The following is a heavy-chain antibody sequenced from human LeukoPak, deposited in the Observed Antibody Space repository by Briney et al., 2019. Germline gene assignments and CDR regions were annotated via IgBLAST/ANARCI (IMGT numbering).Heavy chain of an antibody. CDR2: INHSGRS. Sequence: SETLSLTCAVYGGSFRGFYWTWIRQSPGKGLEWIGEINHSGRSSYNPSLKSRIMISVDMSKNQFSLKVRSVTAADTAVYYCARSHCGGDCYSSRWQILYGYYYYYMDVWGTGSTVTISS. J-gene: IGHJ6*03. CDR3: ARSHCGGDCYSSRWQILYGYYYYYMDV. D-gene: IGHD2-21*02. CDR1: GGSFRGFY. V-gene: IGHV4-34*01.